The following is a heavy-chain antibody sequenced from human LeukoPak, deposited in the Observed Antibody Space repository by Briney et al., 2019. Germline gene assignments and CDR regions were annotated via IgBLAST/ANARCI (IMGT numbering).Heavy chain of an antibody. D-gene: IGHD3-22*01. J-gene: IGHJ4*02. CDR3: ASIIRYYYDSSGFPSG. V-gene: IGHV3-21*01. CDR1: GFTFSSYT. Sequence: GGSLRLSCAASGFTFSSYTMNWVRQAPGKGLEWVSSISSSSSYIYYADSVKGRFTISRDNAKNSLYLQMNSLRAEDTAVYYCASIIRYYYDSSGFPSGWGQGTLVTVSS. CDR2: ISSSSSYI.